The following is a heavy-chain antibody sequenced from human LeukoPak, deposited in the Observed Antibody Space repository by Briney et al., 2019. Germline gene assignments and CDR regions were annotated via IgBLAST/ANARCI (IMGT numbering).Heavy chain of an antibody. D-gene: IGHD2-21*02. CDR3: AKGEAYCGGDCYPD. CDR1: GFTFSSYS. V-gene: IGHV3-23*01. J-gene: IGHJ4*02. Sequence: GGSLRLSCAASGFTFSSYSMNWVRQAPGKGLEWVSSVSGGSAGSTYYADSVKGRLTISRDSSKNTLYLQMKSLRAEDTAVYYCAKGEAYCGGDCYPDWGQGTLVTVSS. CDR2: VSGGSAGST.